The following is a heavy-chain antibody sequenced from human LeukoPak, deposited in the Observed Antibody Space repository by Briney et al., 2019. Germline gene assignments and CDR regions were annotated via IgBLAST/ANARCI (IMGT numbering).Heavy chain of an antibody. CDR2: ISGSGDST. V-gene: IGHV3-23*01. D-gene: IGHD5-12*01. Sequence: QTGGSLRLSCAASGFTFSGYAMTWVRQAPGEGLEWVSIISGSGDSTYYADPVKGRFTISRDSSKNTLYLQMNSLRAEDTAVYYCAKVRGYSGYGYFDYWGQGTQVTVSS. CDR1: GFTFSGYA. CDR3: AKVRGYSGYGYFDY. J-gene: IGHJ4*02.